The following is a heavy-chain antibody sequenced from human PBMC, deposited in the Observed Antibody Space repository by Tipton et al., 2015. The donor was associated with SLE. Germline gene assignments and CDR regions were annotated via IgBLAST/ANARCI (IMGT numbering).Heavy chain of an antibody. CDR1: GGSISSGGYY. CDR3: ARGGDEDAFDI. D-gene: IGHD3-10*01. V-gene: IGHV4-31*03. J-gene: IGHJ3*02. CDR2: IYYSGST. Sequence: TLSLTCTVSGGSISSGGYYWSWIRQHPGKGLEWIGYIYYSGSTYYNPSLKSRVTISVDTSKNQFSLKLSSVTAADTAVYYCARGGDEDAFDIWGQGTMVTVSS.